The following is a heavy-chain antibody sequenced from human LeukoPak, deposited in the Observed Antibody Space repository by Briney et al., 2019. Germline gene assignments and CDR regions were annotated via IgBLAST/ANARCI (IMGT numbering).Heavy chain of an antibody. Sequence: PGGSLRLSCVASGFIFNNYAMNWVRQAPGKGLEWVSGISGLGGSAYYAASVKGRFIISRDNSGNTLFFQLTNLRVEDMAVYYCARRGGSSWSSFDYWGHGTLVTVSS. D-gene: IGHD6-13*01. CDR1: GFIFNNYA. CDR3: ARRGGSSWSSFDY. J-gene: IGHJ4*01. V-gene: IGHV3-23*01. CDR2: ISGLGGSA.